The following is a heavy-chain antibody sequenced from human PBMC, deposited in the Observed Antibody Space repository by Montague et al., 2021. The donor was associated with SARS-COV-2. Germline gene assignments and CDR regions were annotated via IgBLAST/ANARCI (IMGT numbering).Heavy chain of an antibody. J-gene: IGHJ3*01. CDR2: ICYGGXT. CDR3: ARRRDRSTVVSPAVFDL. Sequence: SETLSLTCSVSSDSISSRSYCWAWIRQSPGKGLEWIGNICYGGXTXYXXXXRXRVDISADTSKSQFSLKLYSVTAADTSIYYCARRRDRSTVVSPAVFDLWGQGTMVIVSS. V-gene: IGHV4-39*01. D-gene: IGHD4-23*01. CDR1: SDSISSRSYC.